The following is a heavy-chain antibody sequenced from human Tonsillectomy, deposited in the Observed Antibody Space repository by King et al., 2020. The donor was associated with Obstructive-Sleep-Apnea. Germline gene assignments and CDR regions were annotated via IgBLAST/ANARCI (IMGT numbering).Heavy chain of an antibody. CDR1: GGSISSSNYY. CDR3: ASSLRYNSDWPSFDY. CDR2: IYYSGST. Sequence: LQLQESGPGLVKPSETLTLTCTVSGGSISSSNYYWGWIRQSPGKGLEWIGNIYYSGSTDYNPSLKSRVTLSVDTSKNQFSLKLSSVAAADTAVYYCASSLRYNSDWPSFDYWGQGTLVTVSS. J-gene: IGHJ4*02. D-gene: IGHD6-19*01. V-gene: IGHV4-39*07.